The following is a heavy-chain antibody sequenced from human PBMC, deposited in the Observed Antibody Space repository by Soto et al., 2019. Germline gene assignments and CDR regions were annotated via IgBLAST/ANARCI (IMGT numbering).Heavy chain of an antibody. Sequence: EVPLLESGGGLVQPGGSLRVSCAASGFTFSSSGMSWVRQAPGKGLEWVSLMTGSDGRTYYADSVKRRFTISRDNSKNTLYLQMNSLRAEDTAVYYCAKALRGGMDVWGQGTTVTVSS. CDR1: GFTFSSSG. J-gene: IGHJ6*02. CDR3: AKALRGGMDV. V-gene: IGHV3-23*01. CDR2: MTGSDGRT.